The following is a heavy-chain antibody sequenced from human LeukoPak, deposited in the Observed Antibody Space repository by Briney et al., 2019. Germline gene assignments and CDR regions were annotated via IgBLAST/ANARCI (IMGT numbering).Heavy chain of an antibody. J-gene: IGHJ4*02. V-gene: IGHV3-21*01. CDR2: ISSSSSYI. CDR3: WGGNDYSNTIDY. Sequence: PGGSLRLSCAASGFTFSSYSMNWVRQAPGRGLEWVSSISSSSSYIYYADSVKGRFTISRDNAKNSLYLQMNSLRAEDTAVYYCWGGNDYSNTIDYWGQGTLATVSS. CDR1: GFTFSSYS. D-gene: IGHD4-11*01.